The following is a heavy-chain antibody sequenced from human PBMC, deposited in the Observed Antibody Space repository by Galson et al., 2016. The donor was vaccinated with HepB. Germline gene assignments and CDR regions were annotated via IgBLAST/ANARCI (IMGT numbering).Heavy chain of an antibody. J-gene: IGHJ4*01. CDR1: GFTFSNYW. D-gene: IGHD6-19*01. Sequence: SPRLSCAVSGFTFSNYWMHWVPQAPGKGLVWVSHITIDGSTTTYADSVKGRFTISRDNAKNTLYLQMNSLRVEDTAVYYCASRPTDHWLAPYDDWGQGSLVTVSS. V-gene: IGHV3-74*01. CDR2: ITIDGSTT. CDR3: ASRPTDHWLAPYDD.